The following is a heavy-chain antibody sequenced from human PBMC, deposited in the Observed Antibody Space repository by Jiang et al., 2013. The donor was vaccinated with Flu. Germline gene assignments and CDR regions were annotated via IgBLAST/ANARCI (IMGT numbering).Heavy chain of an antibody. CDR1: GGSISSGGYY. D-gene: IGHD2-8*01. CDR3: AREVPGVALGAFDI. J-gene: IGHJ3*02. V-gene: IGHV4-31*03. Sequence: GSGLVKPSQTLSLTCTVSGGSISSGGYYWSWIRQHPGKGLEWIGYIYFSGTTNYNPSLKSRVTISVDTSKNQFSLRLNSVTAADTAVYYCAREVPGVALGAFDIWGQGTMVTVSS. CDR2: IYFSGTT.